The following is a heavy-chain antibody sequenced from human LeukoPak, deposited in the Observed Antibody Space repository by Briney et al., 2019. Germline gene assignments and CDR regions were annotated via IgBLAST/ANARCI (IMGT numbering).Heavy chain of an antibody. V-gene: IGHV4-34*01. D-gene: IGHD2-21*01. CDR2: INHSGST. Sequence: PSETLSLTCAVYGGSFSGYYWSWIRQPPGKGLEWIGEINHSGSTNYNPSLKSRVTISVDTSKNQFSLKLSSVTAADTAVYYCARHIPYYYYGMDVWGQGTTVTVSS. CDR3: ARHIPYYYYGMDV. J-gene: IGHJ6*02. CDR1: GGSFSGYY.